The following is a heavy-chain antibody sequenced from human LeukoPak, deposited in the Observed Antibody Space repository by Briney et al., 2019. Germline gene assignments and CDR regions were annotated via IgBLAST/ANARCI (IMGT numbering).Heavy chain of an antibody. Sequence: GGSLRLSCSASGFTFSSYAMHWVRQAPGKGLEFVSGISSNGGSTYYADSVKARFTISRDNSKNALYLQMSSLRAEDTAVYYCVKRLNNYFDYWGQGALVTVSS. CDR1: GFTFSSYA. J-gene: IGHJ4*02. V-gene: IGHV3-64D*06. CDR3: VKRLNNYFDY. D-gene: IGHD4/OR15-4a*01. CDR2: ISSNGGST.